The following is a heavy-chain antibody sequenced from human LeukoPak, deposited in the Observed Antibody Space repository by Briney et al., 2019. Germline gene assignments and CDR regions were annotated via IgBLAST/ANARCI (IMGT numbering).Heavy chain of an antibody. V-gene: IGHV3-15*01. J-gene: IGHJ4*02. D-gene: IGHD7-27*01. CDR2: IQSKTDGGTI. CDR3: TTSRTATGEKNY. CDR1: GFSFSDAR. Sequence: EGSLRLSCAASGFSFSDARISWVRQAPGEGLEWVGRIQSKTDGGTIDYAAPVKDRFTISRDDSKDTVYLQMNTLKTEDTAVYYCTTSRTATGEKNYWGQGTLVTVSS.